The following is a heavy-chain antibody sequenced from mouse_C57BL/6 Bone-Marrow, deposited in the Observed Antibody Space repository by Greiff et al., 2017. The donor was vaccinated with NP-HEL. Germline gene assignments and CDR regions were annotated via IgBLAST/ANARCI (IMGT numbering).Heavy chain of an antibody. J-gene: IGHJ2*01. Sequence: QVQLQQSGPGLVQPSQSLSITCTVSGFSLTSYGVHWVRQSPGKGLEWLGVIWSGGSTDYNAAFISRLSISKDNSKSQVFFKMKRLQADDKAIYFCASSNYHGSSYFDYWRQGTTLTVPS. CDR1: GFSLTSYG. D-gene: IGHD1-1*01. CDR2: IWSGGST. CDR3: ASSNYHGSSYFDY. V-gene: IGHV2-2*01.